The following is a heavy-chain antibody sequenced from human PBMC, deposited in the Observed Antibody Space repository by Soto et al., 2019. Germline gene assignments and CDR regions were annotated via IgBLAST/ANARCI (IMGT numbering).Heavy chain of an antibody. CDR3: AKGRGRAVATSSCDY. CDR1: GFTFSSYA. D-gene: IGHD5-12*01. J-gene: IGHJ4*02. V-gene: IGHV3-23*01. Sequence: EVQLLESGGGLVQPGGSLRLSCAASGFTFSSYAMSWVRQAPGKGLEWVSAISGSGGSTYYADSVKGRFTNSRDNSKNTLHLLMNSRRAEDTAVYYCAKGRGRAVATSSCDYWGQGTLVTVSS. CDR2: ISGSGGST.